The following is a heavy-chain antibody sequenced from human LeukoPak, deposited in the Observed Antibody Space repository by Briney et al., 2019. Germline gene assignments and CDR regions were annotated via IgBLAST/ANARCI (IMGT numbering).Heavy chain of an antibody. Sequence: PSETLSLTCAVSGGSISSSNWWCWVRQPPGKGLEWIGSIYYSGSTYYNPSLKSRVTISVDTSKNQFSLKLSSVTAADTAVYYCARELGYCSGGSCHRAVSSVSVVWFDPWGQGTLVTVSS. J-gene: IGHJ5*02. CDR1: GGSISSSNW. D-gene: IGHD2-15*01. CDR2: IYYSGST. CDR3: ARELGYCSGGSCHRAVSSVSVVWFDP. V-gene: IGHV4-4*02.